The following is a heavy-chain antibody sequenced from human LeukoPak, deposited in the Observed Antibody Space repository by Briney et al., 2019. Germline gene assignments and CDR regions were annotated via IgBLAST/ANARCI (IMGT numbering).Heavy chain of an antibody. CDR2: ISWSSGNT. V-gene: IGHV3-9*01. CDR3: ARGRVHYYDSSGVDY. Sequence: PGRSLRLSCAASGFTFDDYAMHWVRQAPGKGLEWVSGISWSSGNTAYADSVKGRFTISRDNAKNSLYLQMNSLRAEDTAVYYCARGRVHYYDSSGVDYWGQGTLVTVSS. CDR1: GFTFDDYA. J-gene: IGHJ4*02. D-gene: IGHD3-22*01.